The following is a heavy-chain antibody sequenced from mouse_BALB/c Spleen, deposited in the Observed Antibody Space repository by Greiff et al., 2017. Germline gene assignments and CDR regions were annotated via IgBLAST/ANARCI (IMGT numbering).Heavy chain of an antibody. V-gene: IGHV1-14*01. CDR3: ARGDYDDYAMDY. CDR1: GYTFTSYV. J-gene: IGHJ4*01. D-gene: IGHD2-4*01. CDR2: INPYNDGT. Sequence: VHVKQSGPELVKPGASVKMSCKASGYTFTSYVMHWVKQKPGQGLEWIGYINPYNDGTKYNEKFKGKATLTSDKSSSTAYMELSSLTSEDSAVYYCARGDYDDYAMDYWGQGTSVTVSS.